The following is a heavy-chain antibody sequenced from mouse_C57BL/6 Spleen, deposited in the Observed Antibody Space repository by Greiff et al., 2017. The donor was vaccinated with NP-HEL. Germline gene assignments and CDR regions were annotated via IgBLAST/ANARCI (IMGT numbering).Heavy chain of an antibody. J-gene: IGHJ4*01. CDR2: IDPEDGDT. CDR1: GFNIKDYY. CDR3: ARNELRDYYAMDY. V-gene: IGHV14-1*01. Sequence: VQLQQSGAELVRPGASVKLSCTASGFNIKDYYMHWVKQRPEQGLEWIGRIDPEDGDTEYAPKFQGKATMTADTSSNTAYLQLSSLTSEDTAVYYCARNELRDYYAMDYWGQGTSVTVSS.